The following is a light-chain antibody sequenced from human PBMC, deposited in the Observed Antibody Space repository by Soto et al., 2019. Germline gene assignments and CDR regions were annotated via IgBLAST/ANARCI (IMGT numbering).Light chain of an antibody. CDR2: LNNDGSH. CDR3: QTWGTGFQF. V-gene: IGLV4-69*01. Sequence: QPVLTQSPSASASLGASVKLTCTLSSGHSSYAIAWHQKQPGKGPRYLMDLNNDGSHTKGDGIPDRFSGSSSGADRYLIISRLQYEDVDDYYCQTWGTGFQFFGGGTKLTVL. CDR1: SGHSSYA. J-gene: IGLJ2*01.